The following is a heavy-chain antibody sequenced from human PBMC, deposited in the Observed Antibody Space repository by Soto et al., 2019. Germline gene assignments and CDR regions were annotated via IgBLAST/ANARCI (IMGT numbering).Heavy chain of an antibody. CDR2: ISWDVGTT. Sequence: EMQLVESGGVVVQPGGSLRLSCAASGFTFDDYTMHWVRQVPGKGLDWVSTISWDVGTTYYADSVKGRFTISRDNSKSSLYLQMNGLRTEDSAFYYCAKGGDYWYFDLWGRGTLATVSS. J-gene: IGHJ2*01. CDR1: GFTFDDYT. V-gene: IGHV3-43*01. D-gene: IGHD3-16*01. CDR3: AKGGDYWYFDL.